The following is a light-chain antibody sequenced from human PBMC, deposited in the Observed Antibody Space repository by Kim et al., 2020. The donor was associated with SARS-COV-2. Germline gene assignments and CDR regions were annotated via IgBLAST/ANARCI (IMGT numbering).Light chain of an antibody. CDR1: GSNIGEGYD. V-gene: IGLV1-40*01. CDR3: QTYDSGPSGYV. Sequence: WVTNACDGGGSNIGEGYDVHGYQQLPGTGPKVLIYANTNRPSGVPDRFSGSKSGTSASLDITGLQAEDEADYYCQTYDSGPSGYVFGTGTKVTVL. J-gene: IGLJ1*01. CDR2: ANT.